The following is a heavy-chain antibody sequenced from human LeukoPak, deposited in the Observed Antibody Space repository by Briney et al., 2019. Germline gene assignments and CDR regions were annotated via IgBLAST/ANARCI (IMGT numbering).Heavy chain of an antibody. V-gene: IGHV3-74*01. J-gene: IGHJ3*02. CDR3: ARESGDGYNFSAFDI. D-gene: IGHD5-24*01. CDR2: INSDGSST. CDR1: GFTFSSYW. Sequence: GGSLRLSCAASGFTFSSYWMQWVRQAPGKGLVWVSRINSDGSSTRYADSVKGRFTISRDNAKNTLYLQMNSLRGEDTAVYYCARESGDGYNFSAFDIWGQGTMVTVSS.